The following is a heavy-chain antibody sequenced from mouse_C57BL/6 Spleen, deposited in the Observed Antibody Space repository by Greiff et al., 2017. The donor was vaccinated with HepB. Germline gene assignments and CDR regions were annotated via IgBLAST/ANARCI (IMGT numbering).Heavy chain of an antibody. CDR3: ARDDYDAFAY. CDR2: IYPGDGDT. Sequence: QVHVKQSGAELVKPGASVKISCKASGYAFSSYWMNWVKQRPGKGLEWIGQIYPGDGDTNYNGKFKGKATLTADKSSSTAYMQLSSLTSEESAVYFCARDDYDAFAYWGQGTLVTVSA. CDR1: GYAFSSYW. V-gene: IGHV1-80*01. J-gene: IGHJ3*01. D-gene: IGHD2-4*01.